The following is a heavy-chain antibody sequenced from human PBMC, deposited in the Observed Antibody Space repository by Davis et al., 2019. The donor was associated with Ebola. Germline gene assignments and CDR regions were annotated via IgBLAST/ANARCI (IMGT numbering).Heavy chain of an antibody. V-gene: IGHV1-69*13. D-gene: IGHD4-17*01. J-gene: IGHJ4*02. CDR1: GGTFSSYA. CDR2: IIPIFGTA. CDR3: ARDGGDYANYSFDY. Sequence: AASVKVSCKASGGTFSSYAITWVRQAAGQGLEWMGGIIPIFGTANYAQKFQGRVTITADESTSTAYMELSSLRSEDTAVYYCARDGGDYANYSFDYWGQGTLVTVSS.